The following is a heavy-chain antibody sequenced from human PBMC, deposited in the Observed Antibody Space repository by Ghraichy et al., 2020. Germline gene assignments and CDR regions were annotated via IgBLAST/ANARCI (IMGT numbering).Heavy chain of an antibody. Sequence: GGSLRLSCVGSGFTFDDYNMNWVRQSPGKGLEWVAYISSSSRTRFYADSVKGRFTVSRDNAQNSLYLQMKSLRDEDTAVYYCARASTVVRLYYYAGLGVWGQGTTVLVA. D-gene: IGHD4-23*01. CDR3: ARASTVVRLYYYAGLGV. J-gene: IGHJ6*02. V-gene: IGHV3-48*02. CDR1: GFTFDDYN. CDR2: ISSSSRTR.